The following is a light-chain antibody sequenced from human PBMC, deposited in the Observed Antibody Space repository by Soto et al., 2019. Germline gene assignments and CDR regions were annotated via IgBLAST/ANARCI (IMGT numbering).Light chain of an antibody. CDR3: QQYNSYSWT. CDR1: QSFSNW. CDR2: KAS. V-gene: IGKV1-5*03. Sequence: DIQMTQPTSTLSASVGATVTITCRASQSFSNWLAWYQQKPGKAPNFLNDKASTLESEVPSRFSGSGSGTEFTLTISSRQPDDFATYYCQQYNSYSWTLGHGTKVEIK. J-gene: IGKJ1*01.